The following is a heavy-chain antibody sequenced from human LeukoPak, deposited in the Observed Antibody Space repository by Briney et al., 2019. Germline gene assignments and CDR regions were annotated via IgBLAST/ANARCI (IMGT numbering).Heavy chain of an antibody. CDR2: IWSDGTHK. Sequence: GGSLRLSCAASGFSFVSYAMHWVRQTPGKGLEWVALIWSDGTHKYYADSVKGRFTISRDNSKNTVSLQMDSLRAEDTAVYYCAKAPLGPCSSTSCYPWGQGTLVTVSS. CDR3: AKAPLGPCSSTSCYP. CDR1: GFSFVSYA. J-gene: IGHJ5*02. V-gene: IGHV3-30*02. D-gene: IGHD2-2*01.